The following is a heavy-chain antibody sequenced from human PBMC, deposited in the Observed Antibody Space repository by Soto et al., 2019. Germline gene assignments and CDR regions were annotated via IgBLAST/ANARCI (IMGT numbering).Heavy chain of an antibody. Sequence: QITVTESGPKLVKPSPTLTLTRAFSGFSLSTSGVGVGWVRQPPGTAPQRHAVIYWDEDTRYRPSLKSRLSLTKDTSKDQVVVTITKMDPVGTAKYYCVHQAWNNNSSYFGLWGSGNLVTLPS. CDR2: IYWDEDT. J-gene: IGHJ2*01. CDR1: GFSLSTSGVG. D-gene: IGHD1-1*01. V-gene: IGHV2-5*02. CDR3: VHQAWNNNSSYFGL.